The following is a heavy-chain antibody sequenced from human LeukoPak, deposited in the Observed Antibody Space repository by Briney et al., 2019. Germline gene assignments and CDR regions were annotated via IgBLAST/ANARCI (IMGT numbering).Heavy chain of an antibody. CDR1: GGSISSYY. V-gene: IGHV4-4*09. Sequence: SETLSLTCTVSGGSISSYYWSWIRQPPGKGLEWIGYIYTSGSTNYNPSLKSRVTISVDTSKNQFSLKLSSVTAADTAVYYCARLELYSSSWRPHMDVWGKGTTVTVSS. CDR3: ARLELYSSSWRPHMDV. J-gene: IGHJ6*03. CDR2: IYTSGST. D-gene: IGHD6-13*01.